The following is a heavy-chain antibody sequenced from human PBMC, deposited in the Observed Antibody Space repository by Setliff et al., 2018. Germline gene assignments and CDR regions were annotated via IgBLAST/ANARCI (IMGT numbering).Heavy chain of an antibody. CDR3: ARDGVFYAMDF. J-gene: IGHJ6*02. D-gene: IGHD3-10*01. V-gene: IGHV3-74*01. CDR1: GFTFSSFE. Sequence: GGSLRLSCAASGFTFSSFEMNWVRQVPGKGLVWVSRINGVGTITHYADSVKGRFTISRDNDKKTLYLQMNSLRTEDTAVYYCARDGVFYAMDFWGQGTTVTVSS. CDR2: INGVGTIT.